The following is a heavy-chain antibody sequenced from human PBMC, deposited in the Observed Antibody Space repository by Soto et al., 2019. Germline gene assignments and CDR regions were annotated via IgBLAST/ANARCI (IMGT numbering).Heavy chain of an antibody. Sequence: PGGSLRLSCAASGFTFSSYGMHWVRQAPGKGLEWVAVIWYDGSNKYYADSVKDRFTISRDNSKNTLYLQMNSLRAEDTAVYYCARESYSSSEKHNWFDPWGQGTLVTVSS. CDR2: IWYDGSNK. J-gene: IGHJ5*02. CDR3: ARESYSSSEKHNWFDP. V-gene: IGHV3-33*01. CDR1: GFTFSSYG. D-gene: IGHD6-6*01.